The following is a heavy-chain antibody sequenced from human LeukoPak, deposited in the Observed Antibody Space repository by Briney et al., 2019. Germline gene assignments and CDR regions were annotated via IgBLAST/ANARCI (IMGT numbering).Heavy chain of an antibody. D-gene: IGHD2-2*01. CDR3: AQRAQLPKRHFDY. V-gene: IGHV3-23*01. CDR1: GFTFSIYA. Sequence: GGSLRLSCAASGFTFSIYAMSWVRQAPGKGLEWVSTITDSGGVTYHADSVKGRFTISRDNSKNTLYLQMNSLRAEDTAVYYCAQRAQLPKRHFDYWGQGTLVTVSS. J-gene: IGHJ4*02. CDR2: ITDSGGVT.